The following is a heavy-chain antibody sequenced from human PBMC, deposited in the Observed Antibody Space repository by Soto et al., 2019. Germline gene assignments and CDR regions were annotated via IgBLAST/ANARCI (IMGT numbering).Heavy chain of an antibody. CDR1: GYTFTTYS. V-gene: IGHV1-18*01. J-gene: IGHJ5*02. CDR3: AREAFGVNASGCAP. CDR2: ISAHNGNT. Sequence: QVQLVQSGTEVKKPGASVKVSCKASGYTFTTYSIAWVRQAPGQGLEWMGWISAHNGNTNYAQKFQGRVTMTTDTSTSTAYMERRSLRSDDTAVYFCAREAFGVNASGCAPWGQGTLVTVSS. D-gene: IGHD2-2*01.